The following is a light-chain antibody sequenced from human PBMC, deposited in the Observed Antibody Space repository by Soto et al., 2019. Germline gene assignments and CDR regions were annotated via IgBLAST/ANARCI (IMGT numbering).Light chain of an antibody. CDR3: QQLGT. V-gene: IGKV3-11*01. CDR1: QSVSSY. CDR2: DAS. J-gene: IGKJ2*02. Sequence: EIVLTQSPATLSLSPGERATLCCRASQSVSSYLAWYQQKPGQAPRLLIYDASNRATGIPARFSGSGSGTDFTLTISSLEPEDFAVYYCQQLGTFGQGTKLEIK.